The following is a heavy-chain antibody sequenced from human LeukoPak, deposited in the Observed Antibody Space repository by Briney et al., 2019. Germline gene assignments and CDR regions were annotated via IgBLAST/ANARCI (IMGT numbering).Heavy chain of an antibody. Sequence: GGSLRLSCAASGFTFSSYWMNWARQAPGKGLEWVASINHNGNVNYYVDSVKGRFTISRDNAKNSLYLQMSNLRAEDTAVYYCASSPRIAAREGFSDYWGQGTLVTVSS. CDR2: INHNGNVN. D-gene: IGHD6-6*01. CDR1: GFTFSSYW. CDR3: ASSPRIAAREGFSDY. J-gene: IGHJ4*02. V-gene: IGHV3-7*03.